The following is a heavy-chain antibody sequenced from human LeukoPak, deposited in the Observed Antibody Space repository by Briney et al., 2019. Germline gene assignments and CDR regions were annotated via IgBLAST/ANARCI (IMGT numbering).Heavy chain of an antibody. CDR2: IKEDGSEK. D-gene: IGHD5-18*01. CDR1: GFTFSSYW. CDR3: AREWIQLWPGDY. J-gene: IGHJ4*02. V-gene: IGHV3-7*01. Sequence: PGGSLRLSCAASGFTFSSYWVSWVRQAPGKGLEWVANIKEDGSEKYYVDSVKGRFTISRDNAKNSLYLQMNSLRAEDTAVYYCAREWIQLWPGDYWGQGTLVTVSS.